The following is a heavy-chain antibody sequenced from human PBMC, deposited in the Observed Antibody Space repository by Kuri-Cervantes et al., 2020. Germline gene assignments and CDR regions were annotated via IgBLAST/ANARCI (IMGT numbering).Heavy chain of an antibody. J-gene: IGHJ4*02. Sequence: GESLKISCAASGFTFSVYGMHWVRQAPGKGLEWVAVIWSDGSNQYYADSVKGRFTISRDNSKNTLFLHMNSLRAEDTAVYYCARDTSKGSSGWSRIDYWGQGTLVTVSS. D-gene: IGHD6-19*01. V-gene: IGHV3-33*08. CDR3: ARDTSKGSSGWSRIDY. CDR2: IWSDGSNQ. CDR1: GFTFSVYG.